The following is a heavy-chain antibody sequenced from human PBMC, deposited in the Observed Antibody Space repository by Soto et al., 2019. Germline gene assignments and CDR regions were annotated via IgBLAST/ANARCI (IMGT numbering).Heavy chain of an antibody. D-gene: IGHD3-22*01. V-gene: IGHV4-31*03. Sequence: QVQLQESGPGLVKPSQTLSLTCTVSGGSISSGGYYWSWIRQHPGKGLEWIGYIYYSGSTYYNPSIKSRVTISVDTSKNQFSLKLSSVTAADTAVYYCARDPSYDHRNGMDVWGQGTTVTVSS. CDR3: ARDPSYDHRNGMDV. CDR2: IYYSGST. CDR1: GGSISSGGYY. J-gene: IGHJ6*02.